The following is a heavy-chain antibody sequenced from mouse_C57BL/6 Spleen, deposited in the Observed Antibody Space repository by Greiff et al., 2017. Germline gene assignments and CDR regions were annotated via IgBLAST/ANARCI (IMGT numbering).Heavy chain of an antibody. V-gene: IGHV1-82*01. D-gene: IGHD2-3*01. Sequence: VQRVESGPELVKPGASVKISCKASGYAFSSSWMNWVKQRPGKGLEWIGRIYPGDGDTNYNGKFKGKATLTADKSSSTAYMQLSSLTSEDSAVYFCARSGDGYYYYAMDYWGQGTSVTVSS. CDR2: IYPGDGDT. CDR1: GYAFSSSW. J-gene: IGHJ4*01. CDR3: ARSGDGYYYYAMDY.